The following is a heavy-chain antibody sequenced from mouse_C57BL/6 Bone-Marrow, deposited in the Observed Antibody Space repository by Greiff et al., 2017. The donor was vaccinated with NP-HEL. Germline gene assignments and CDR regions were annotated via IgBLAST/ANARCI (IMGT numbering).Heavy chain of an antibody. V-gene: IGHV14-3*01. CDR3: ARGFTTVNYFDY. J-gene: IGHJ2*01. CDR1: GFNIKNTY. CDR2: IDPANGNT. Sequence: EVMLVESVAELVRPGASVKLSCTASGFNIKNTYMHWVKQRPEQGLEWIGRIDPANGNTKYAPKFQGKATITADTSSNTAYLQLSSLTSEDTAIYYCARGFTTVNYFDYWGQGTTLTVSS. D-gene: IGHD1-1*01.